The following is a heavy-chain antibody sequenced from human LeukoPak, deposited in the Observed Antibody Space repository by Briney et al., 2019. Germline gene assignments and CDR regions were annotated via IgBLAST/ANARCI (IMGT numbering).Heavy chain of an antibody. CDR2: ISSSSSYI. Sequence: GGSLRLSCAASGFTFSSYSMNWVRQAPGKGLEWVSSISSSSSYIYYADSVKGRFTISRDNAKNSLYLRMNSLRAEDTAVYYCARSGGSYYPPDYWGQGTLVTVSS. CDR3: ARSGGSYYPPDY. D-gene: IGHD1-26*01. J-gene: IGHJ4*02. CDR1: GFTFSSYS. V-gene: IGHV3-21*01.